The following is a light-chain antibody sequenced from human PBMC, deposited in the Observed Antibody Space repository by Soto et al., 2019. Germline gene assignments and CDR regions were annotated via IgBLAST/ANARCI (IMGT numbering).Light chain of an antibody. CDR2: AAS. J-gene: IGKJ4*01. Sequence: DIQMTQSPYSLSVSVGDRVTITCRASQSISTYVNWYQHKPGKAPKLLIYAASTLESGAPSRFSGSGSGTDFTLTISSLQPEDFATYYCQQSYIFPLTFGGGTKA. V-gene: IGKV1-39*01. CDR1: QSISTY. CDR3: QQSYIFPLT.